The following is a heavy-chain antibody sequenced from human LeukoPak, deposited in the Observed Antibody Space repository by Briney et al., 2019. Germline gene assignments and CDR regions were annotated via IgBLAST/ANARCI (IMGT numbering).Heavy chain of an antibody. CDR2: ISRSSNYI. V-gene: IGHV3-48*02. D-gene: IGHD3-3*02. CDR3: ARESPLVLDDAFDI. J-gene: IGHJ3*02. CDR1: GFTFSSHS. Sequence: GGSLRLSCAASGFTFSSHSMSWVRQAPGKGLEGLSYISRSSNYIYYADAVKGRFTITRDNGKNSLYLQMNSLRDEDTAVYYCARESPLVLDDAFDIWGQGTMVTVSS.